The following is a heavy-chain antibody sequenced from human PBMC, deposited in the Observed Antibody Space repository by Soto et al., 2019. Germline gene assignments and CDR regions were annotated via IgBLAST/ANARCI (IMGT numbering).Heavy chain of an antibody. J-gene: IGHJ6*02. CDR3: ARRGSLGYSYGPYYYYGMDV. CDR2: IVPSDSYT. CDR1: GYSFTSYW. V-gene: IGHV5-10-1*01. Sequence: NPGESLKISCKGSGYSFTSYWISWVRQMPGKGLEWLVRIVPSDSYTNYSPSFQGHVTISADKSISTAYLQWSSLKASDTAMYYCARRGSLGYSYGPYYYYGMDVWGQGTTVTVSS. D-gene: IGHD5-18*01.